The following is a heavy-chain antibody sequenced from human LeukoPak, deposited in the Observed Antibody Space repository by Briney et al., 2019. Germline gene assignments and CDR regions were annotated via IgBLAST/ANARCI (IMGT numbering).Heavy chain of an antibody. J-gene: IGHJ6*02. Sequence: GAPVKVSCKASGYTFTSYYMHWVRQAPGQGLEWMGIINPSGGSTSYAQKFQGRVTMTRDTSTSTVYMELSSLRSEDTAVYYCARERPYGVIAYYYYYYGMDVWGQGTTVTVSS. CDR3: ARERPYGVIAYYYYYYGMDV. CDR2: INPSGGST. V-gene: IGHV1-46*01. D-gene: IGHD4-17*01. CDR1: GYTFTSYY.